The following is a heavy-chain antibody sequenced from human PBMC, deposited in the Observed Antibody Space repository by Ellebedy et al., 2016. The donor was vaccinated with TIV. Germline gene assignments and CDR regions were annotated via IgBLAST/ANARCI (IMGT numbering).Heavy chain of an antibody. V-gene: IGHV1-18*01. Sequence: ASVKVSXXASGYTFTSYGISWVRQAPGQGLEWMGWISAYNGNTNYAQKLQGRVTMTTDTSTSTAYMELRSLRSEDTAVYYCAAGMVGRDPLYYYYGMDVWGQGTTVTVSS. CDR3: AAGMVGRDPLYYYYGMDV. CDR1: GYTFTSYG. J-gene: IGHJ6*02. CDR2: ISAYNGNT. D-gene: IGHD1-26*01.